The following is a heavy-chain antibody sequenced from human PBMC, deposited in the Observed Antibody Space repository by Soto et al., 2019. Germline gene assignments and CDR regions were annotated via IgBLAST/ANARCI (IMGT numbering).Heavy chain of an antibody. CDR1: GFTFSSYG. V-gene: IGHV3-33*01. D-gene: IGHD6-19*01. CDR2: KWYDGSNK. J-gene: IGHJ4*02. CDR3: ARGRSGWSPDY. Sequence: QVQLVESGGGVVQPGRSLRLSCAASGFTFSSYGMHWVRQAPGKGLEWVAVKWYDGSNKYYADSVKGRFTISRDNSKNTLYLQMNSLRAEDTAVYYCARGRSGWSPDYWGQGTLVTVSS.